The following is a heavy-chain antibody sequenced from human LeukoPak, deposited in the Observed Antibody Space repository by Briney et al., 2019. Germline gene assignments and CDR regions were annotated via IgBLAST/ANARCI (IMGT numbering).Heavy chain of an antibody. CDR1: GFTFSNYW. V-gene: IGHV3-74*01. J-gene: IGHJ4*02. Sequence: PGGSLRLSCAASGFTFSNYWMHWVRQAPGKGLMWVSRITGDGSSTSYADSVKGRFTISRDNAKNTLYLQMNRLRAEDTAVYYCALRVSVPGGFDSWGQGTLVTVSS. CDR2: ITGDGSST. D-gene: IGHD6-19*01. CDR3: ALRVSVPGGFDS.